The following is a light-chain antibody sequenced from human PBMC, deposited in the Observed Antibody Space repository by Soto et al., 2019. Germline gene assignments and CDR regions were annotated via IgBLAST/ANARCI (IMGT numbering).Light chain of an antibody. CDR3: GSYTSSSTLV. CDR2: EVS. V-gene: IGLV2-14*01. CDR1: SSDVGGYNY. J-gene: IGLJ1*01. Sequence: QSALTQPASVSGSPGQSITISCTGTSSDVGGYNYVSWYQQHPGKAPKVMIYEVSNRPSGVSNRFSGSKSGNTASLTISGLQAEDEADYYCGSYTSSSTLVFGTGTKLTVL.